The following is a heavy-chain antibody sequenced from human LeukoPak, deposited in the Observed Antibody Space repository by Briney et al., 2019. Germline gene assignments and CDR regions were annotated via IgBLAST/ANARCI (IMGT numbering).Heavy chain of an antibody. V-gene: IGHV3-15*01. CDR1: GFTFSNAW. D-gene: IGHD1-26*01. J-gene: IGHJ4*02. CDR3: TTSEVGATSLDY. CDR2: IKSKTDGGTT. Sequence: GGSLRLSCAASGFTFSNAWMSWVRQAPGKGLEWVGRIKSKTDGGTTDYAAPAKGRFTISREDSKNTLYLQMNSLKTEDTAVYHCTTSEVGATSLDYWGQGTLVTVSS.